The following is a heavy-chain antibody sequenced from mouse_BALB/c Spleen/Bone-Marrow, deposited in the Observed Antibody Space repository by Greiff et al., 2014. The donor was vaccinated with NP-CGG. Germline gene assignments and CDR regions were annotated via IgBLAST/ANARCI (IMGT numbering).Heavy chain of an antibody. CDR2: ISSGSSTI. CDR1: GFTFSSFG. Sequence: DVMLVESGGGLVQPGGSRKLSRAASGFTFSSFGMHWVRQTPEKGLEWVAYISSGSSTIYYADTVKGRFTISRDNPKNTLFLQVTSLRSEDTAMYYCTRGGNWDDFDYWGQGTTLTVSS. V-gene: IGHV5-17*02. CDR3: TRGGNWDDFDY. J-gene: IGHJ2*01. D-gene: IGHD4-1*01.